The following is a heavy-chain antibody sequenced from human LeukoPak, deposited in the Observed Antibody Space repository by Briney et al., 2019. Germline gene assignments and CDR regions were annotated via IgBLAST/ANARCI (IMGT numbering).Heavy chain of an antibody. V-gene: IGHV3-53*01. CDR3: AKENYSPNTLFDI. CDR1: GFTFSTYW. D-gene: IGHD2-15*01. Sequence: PGGSLRLSCAASGFTFSTYWMSWVRQAPGKGLEWVSVFYSARSTYYADSVKGRFTISRDNSKNTLYLQMNSLRAEDTAVYYCAKENYSPNTLFDIWGQGTVVTVST. J-gene: IGHJ3*02. CDR2: FYSARST.